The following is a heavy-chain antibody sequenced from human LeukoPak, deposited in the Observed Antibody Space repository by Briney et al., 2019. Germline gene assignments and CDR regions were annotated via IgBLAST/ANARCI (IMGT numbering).Heavy chain of an antibody. D-gene: IGHD6-6*01. CDR3: ARVMAARGENYYYGMDV. CDR2: ISGSGGDT. V-gene: IGHV3-23*01. J-gene: IGHJ6*02. CDR1: GFTFSYYG. Sequence: GGSLRLSCAASGFTFSYYGINWVRQAPEKGLEWVSAISGSGGDTYYADSVKGRFTISRDNSKSTLYLQMNSLRVEDTAVYYCARVMAARGENYYYGMDVWGQGTTVTVSS.